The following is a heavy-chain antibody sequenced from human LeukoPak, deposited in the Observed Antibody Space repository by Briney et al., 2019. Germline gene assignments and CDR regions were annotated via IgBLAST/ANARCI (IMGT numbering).Heavy chain of an antibody. CDR1: GYTFTGYY. CDR2: INPNSGGT. D-gene: IGHD3-16*02. Sequence: ASVKVSCKASGYTFTGYYMHWVRQAPGQGLEWMGWINPNSGGTNYAQKFQGRVTMTRDTSISTAYMELSRLRSDDTAVYYCARGRIMITFGGVIVLDYWGQGTLVTVSS. CDR3: ARGRIMITFGGVIVLDY. V-gene: IGHV1-2*02. J-gene: IGHJ4*02.